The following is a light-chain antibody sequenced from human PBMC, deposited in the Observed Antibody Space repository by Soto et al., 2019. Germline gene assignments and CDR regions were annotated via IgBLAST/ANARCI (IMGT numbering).Light chain of an antibody. J-gene: IGKJ1*01. CDR2: KAS. CDR1: QSISSW. Sequence: DIQMTQSPSTLSASLGDRVTITCRASQSISSWLAWFQQKPGKAPKLLIYKASTLDRGVPSRFSGSGSGREFTLTISSXQPDDFATYYCQQYETMGTFGQGTKVEIK. V-gene: IGKV1-5*03. CDR3: QQYETMGT.